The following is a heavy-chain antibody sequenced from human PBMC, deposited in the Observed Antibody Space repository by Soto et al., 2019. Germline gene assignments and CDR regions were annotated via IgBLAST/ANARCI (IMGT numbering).Heavy chain of an antibody. CDR1: GFTFSSHW. D-gene: IGHD6-6*01. CDR3: ASAQAARSYVPFDP. V-gene: IGHV3-7*05. CDR2: INQDGSDP. J-gene: IGHJ5*02. Sequence: EVQLVESGGDLVQPGGSLRLSCAASGFTFSSHWMSWVRQAPGKGLEWVANINQDGSDPYYVGSVKGRFTISRDNVKNSLYLQMNSLRADDTAVYYCASAQAARSYVPFDPWGQGTLVTVSS.